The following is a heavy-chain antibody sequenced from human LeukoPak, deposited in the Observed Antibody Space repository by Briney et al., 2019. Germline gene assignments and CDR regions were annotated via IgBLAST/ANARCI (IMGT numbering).Heavy chain of an antibody. CDR2: VRKDATEK. J-gene: IGHJ4*02. V-gene: IGHV3-30*02. D-gene: IGHD1-1*01. Sequence: GGSLTLSCAASGFIFTKYGRYWVRQAPGKGLEGGACVRKDATEKKYADSVEGRFTISRDDSENSVYLKMNNLRVDDTAVYYCAKRSGPNSGPFDSWGQGTPVIVSS. CDR1: GFIFTKYG. CDR3: AKRSGPNSGPFDS.